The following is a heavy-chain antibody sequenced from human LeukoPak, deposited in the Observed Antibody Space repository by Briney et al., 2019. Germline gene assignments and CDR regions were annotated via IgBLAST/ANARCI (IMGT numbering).Heavy chain of an antibody. Sequence: GRSLRLSCAASGFTFSSYAMHWVCQAPGKGLEWVAVISYDGSNKYYAGSVKGRFTISRDNSKNTLYLQMNSLRAEDTAVYYCARGLSGWYDYWGQGTLVTVSS. J-gene: IGHJ4*02. CDR1: GFTFSSYA. V-gene: IGHV3-30-3*01. CDR2: ISYDGSNK. D-gene: IGHD6-19*01. CDR3: ARGLSGWYDY.